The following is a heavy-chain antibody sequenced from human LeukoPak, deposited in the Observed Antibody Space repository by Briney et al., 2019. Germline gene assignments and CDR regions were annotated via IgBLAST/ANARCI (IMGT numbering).Heavy chain of an antibody. CDR2: IGPTGFDR. V-gene: IGHV3-21*06. J-gene: IGHJ4*02. CDR1: GLTFSTSG. CDR3: ATETNGRHYDY. Sequence: GGSLRLSCTTSGLTFSTSGFNWVRQAPGKGLEWVASIGPTGFDRYHADSIKGRFTISSDNANNFLYLQMDSLRAEDTAVYYCATETNGRHYDYWGQGTLLTVSS. D-gene: IGHD1-14*01.